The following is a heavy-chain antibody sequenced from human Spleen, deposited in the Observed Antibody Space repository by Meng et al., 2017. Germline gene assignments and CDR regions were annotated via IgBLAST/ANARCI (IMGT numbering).Heavy chain of an antibody. CDR1: GGSISGSSYY. CDR3: ARWALRLGELSSDY. V-gene: IGHV4-39*01. D-gene: IGHD3-16*02. Sequence: QLQLQESGSGLVKPSQTLSLTCTVSGGSISGSSYYWGWIRQPPGKGLEWIGSIYYSGSTYYNPSLKSRVTISVDTSKNQFSLKLSSVTAADTAVYYCARWALRLGELSSDYWGQGTLVTVSS. J-gene: IGHJ4*02. CDR2: IYYSGST.